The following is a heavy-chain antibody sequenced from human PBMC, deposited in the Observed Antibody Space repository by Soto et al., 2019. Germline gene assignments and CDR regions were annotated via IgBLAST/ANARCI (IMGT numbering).Heavy chain of an antibody. D-gene: IGHD1-26*01. CDR1: GFTFSSYA. Sequence: QVQLVESGGGVVQPGRSLRLSCAASGFTFSSYAMHWVRQAPGKGLEWVALISYDGSNKYYADSVKGRFAISRDNSKNTLSLQMNSLGAADTAVYCCARQWVGSTPDAFDIWGQGTMVTVSS. CDR2: ISYDGSNK. CDR3: ARQWVGSTPDAFDI. J-gene: IGHJ3*02. V-gene: IGHV3-30*09.